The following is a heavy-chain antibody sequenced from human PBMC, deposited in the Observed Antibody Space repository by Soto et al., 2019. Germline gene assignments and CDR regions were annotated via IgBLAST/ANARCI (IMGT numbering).Heavy chain of an antibody. V-gene: IGHV4-30-4*01. D-gene: IGHD3-22*01. CDR1: GVSINSGDYY. CDR3: ARDWYYSDSTGYYHDVFDI. CDR2: IYYSGST. Sequence: SETLSLTCTVSGVSINSGDYYLSWIRQPPGKGLEWIGYIYYSGSTYYNPSLKSRITISVDTSKNQFSLKLSSVTAADTAVYYCARDWYYSDSTGYYHDVFDIWGQGTMVTVSS. J-gene: IGHJ3*02.